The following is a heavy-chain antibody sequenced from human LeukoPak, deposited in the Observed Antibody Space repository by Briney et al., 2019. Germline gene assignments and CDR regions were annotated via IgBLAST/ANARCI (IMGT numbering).Heavy chain of an antibody. V-gene: IGHV3-23*01. D-gene: IGHD5-18*01. CDR2: ISGSGSST. Sequence: LPSETLSLTCTVSGGSISSSSYYWGWIRQPPGKGLEWVSGISGSGSSTYYADSVKGRFTISRDNSKNTLYLQMNGLRAEDTAVYYCAKTENIYVDYWGQGTLVTVSP. CDR1: GGSISSSSYY. CDR3: AKTENIYVDY. J-gene: IGHJ4*02.